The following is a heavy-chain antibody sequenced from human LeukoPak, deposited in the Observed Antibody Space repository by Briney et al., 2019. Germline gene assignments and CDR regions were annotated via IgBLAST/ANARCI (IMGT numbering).Heavy chain of an antibody. D-gene: IGHD2-15*01. CDR2: VHYSGST. CDR1: GGSFSGYY. CDR3: ARDPRDSTPFDY. Sequence: PSETLSLTCAVYGGSFSGYYWSWIRQPPGKGLEWIGSVHYSGSTYYNPSLKSRLTISLDTSKNQFSLKLTSVTAADTAVYYCARDPRDSTPFDYWGQGTLVTVSS. V-gene: IGHV4-34*01. J-gene: IGHJ4*02.